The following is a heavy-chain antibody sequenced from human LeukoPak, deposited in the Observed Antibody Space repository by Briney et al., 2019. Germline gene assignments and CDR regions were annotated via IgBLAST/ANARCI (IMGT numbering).Heavy chain of an antibody. V-gene: IGHV4-4*02. J-gene: IGHJ6*04. CDR2: IYHSGST. CDR3: AKNSCGGDCYSNYYYYGMDV. Sequence: SWVRQAPGKGLEWIGEIYHSGSTNYNPSLKSRVTISVDKSKNQFSLKLSSVTAADTAVYYCAKNSCGGDCYSNYYYYGMDVWGKGTTVTVSS. D-gene: IGHD2-21*02.